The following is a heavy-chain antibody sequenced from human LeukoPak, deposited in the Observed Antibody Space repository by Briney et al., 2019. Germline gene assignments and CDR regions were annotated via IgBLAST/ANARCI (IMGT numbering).Heavy chain of an antibody. CDR2: IDSSGSYT. V-gene: IGHV3-23*01. CDR1: GFAFSNYW. J-gene: IGHJ4*02. Sequence: GGSLRLSCAASGFAFSNYWLHWVRQAPGKGLEWVSSIDSSGSYTPSADSVKGRFTISRDNSENTVYLQMNSLRAEDTAVYSCAKISTVTENFHHWGQGTLVTVSS. D-gene: IGHD4-17*01. CDR3: AKISTVTENFHH.